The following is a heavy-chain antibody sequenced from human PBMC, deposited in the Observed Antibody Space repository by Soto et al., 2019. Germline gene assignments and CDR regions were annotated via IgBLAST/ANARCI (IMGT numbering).Heavy chain of an antibody. D-gene: IGHD2-8*01. CDR2: ISSSSSYA. V-gene: IGHV3-11*06. Sequence: GGSLRLSCAASGFTFSDYYMNWIRQAPGKGLEWVSYISSSSSYAIYADSVKGRFTVSRDNAKNSLFLQMNSLRAEDTAIYYCARDSSVTPRPLDYWGQGTLVTVSS. CDR1: GFTFSDYY. CDR3: ARDSSVTPRPLDY. J-gene: IGHJ4*02.